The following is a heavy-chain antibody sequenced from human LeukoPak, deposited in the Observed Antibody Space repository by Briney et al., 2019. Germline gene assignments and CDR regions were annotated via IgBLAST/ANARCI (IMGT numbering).Heavy chain of an antibody. V-gene: IGHV3-48*03. D-gene: IGHD6-19*01. CDR3: ASPTSPSGWSHSDY. Sequence: GGSLRLSCAASGFTFSSYEMNWVRQAPGKGLEWVSYISSSGSTMYYADSVKGRFTISRDNAKNSLYLQMNSLRAEDTAVYYCASPTSPSGWSHSDYWGQGTLVTVSS. CDR2: ISSSGSTM. CDR1: GFTFSSYE. J-gene: IGHJ4*02.